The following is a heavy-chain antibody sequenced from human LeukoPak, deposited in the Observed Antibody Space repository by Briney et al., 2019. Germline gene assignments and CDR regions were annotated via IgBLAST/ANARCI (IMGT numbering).Heavy chain of an antibody. J-gene: IGHJ4*02. CDR3: ARHLLASAWFGESGDY. V-gene: IGHV4-39*01. D-gene: IGHD3-10*01. CDR2: IYYSGST. Sequence: SETLSLTCTVSADSVSSGSSNWGWIRQPPGKGLEWIGSIYYSGSTYYNPSLKSRVTISVDTSKNQFSLKLSSVTAADTAVYYCARHLLASAWFGESGDYWGQGTLVTVSS. CDR1: ADSVSSGSSN.